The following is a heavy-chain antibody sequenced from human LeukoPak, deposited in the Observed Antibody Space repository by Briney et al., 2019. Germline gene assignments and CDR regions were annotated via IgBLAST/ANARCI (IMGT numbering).Heavy chain of an antibody. CDR3: ANLRYFDWPGGY. CDR1: GLNLRHYG. D-gene: IGHD3-9*01. Sequence: PGGSLRLSCAASGLNLRHYGMSWVRQAPGKGLEWVSSISGPGGSTYYADSVKDRFTISRDKSKNTLYLQMNSLRPEDTALYYCANLRYFDWPGGYWGQGTLVTVSS. V-gene: IGHV3-23*01. CDR2: ISGPGGST. J-gene: IGHJ4*02.